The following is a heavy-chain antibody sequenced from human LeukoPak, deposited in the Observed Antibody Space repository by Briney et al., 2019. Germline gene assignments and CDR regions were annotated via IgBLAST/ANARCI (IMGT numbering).Heavy chain of an antibody. D-gene: IGHD1/OR15-1a*01. J-gene: IGHJ6*02. CDR2: ISGSGGST. CDR1: GFTFRNYW. Sequence: GSLRLSCAASGFTFRNYWMSWVRQAPGKGLEWVSAISGSGGSTYYADSVKGRFTISRDNSKNTLYLQMNSLRAEDTAVYYCANGNKYGAPLYGMDVWGQGTTVTVSS. V-gene: IGHV3-23*01. CDR3: ANGNKYGAPLYGMDV.